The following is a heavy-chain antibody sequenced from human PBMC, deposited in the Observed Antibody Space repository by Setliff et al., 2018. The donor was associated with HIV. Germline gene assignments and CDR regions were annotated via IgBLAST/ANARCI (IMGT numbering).Heavy chain of an antibody. Sequence: SETLSLTCSVSGDSISRYYWSWIRQSPARGLERIGYVYHSGTTNFNTSLKSRVTMSLDTSRSQLSLNLRSVTAADTGVYYCARVARLNYHILTAPEYFDIWGQGTQVTVS. CDR1: GDSISRYY. D-gene: IGHD3-9*01. J-gene: IGHJ4*02. CDR2: VYHSGTT. CDR3: ARVARLNYHILTAPEYFDI. V-gene: IGHV4-59*03.